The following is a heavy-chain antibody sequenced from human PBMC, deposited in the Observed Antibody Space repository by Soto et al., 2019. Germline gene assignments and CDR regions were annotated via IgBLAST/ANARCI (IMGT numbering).Heavy chain of an antibody. CDR2: IDLSGAYT. D-gene: IGHD6-19*01. J-gene: IGHJ4*02. CDR3: ATIRRTNGWPEY. Sequence: GGSLRLSCAASGFTFSNYNMNWVRQAPGKGLEWVSSIDLSGAYTFYADPVRGRFTISRDDAKTSLYLQMNSLGAEDTAMYYCATIRRTNGWPEYWGQGTLVTVSS. V-gene: IGHV3-21*01. CDR1: GFTFSNYN.